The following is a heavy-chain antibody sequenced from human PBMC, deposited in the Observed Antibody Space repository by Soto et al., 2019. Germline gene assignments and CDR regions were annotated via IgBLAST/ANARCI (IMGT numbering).Heavy chain of an antibody. CDR2: IIPVFGSA. CDR3: ARDDGWNYRYYDMEV. D-gene: IGHD1-7*01. V-gene: IGHV1-69*13. CDR1: GDTFSSYS. J-gene: IGHJ6*02. Sequence: SVKVSCKASGDTFSSYSITWVLQAPGQGLEWMGGIIPVFGSANYAQKFQGRVTITADESTRTAYMELNSLRSQDTAVYFCARDDGWNYRYYDMEVWGPGTTVTVSS.